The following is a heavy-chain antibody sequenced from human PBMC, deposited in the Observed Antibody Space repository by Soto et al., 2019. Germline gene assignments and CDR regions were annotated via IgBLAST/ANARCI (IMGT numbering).Heavy chain of an antibody. J-gene: IGHJ4*02. CDR2: IKQDGSET. Sequence: EEQLVQSGGGLVQPGGSLRLSCAGSGFTFRNYWMGWVRQAPGKRLEWVANIKQDGSETSYADSVKGRFTISRDNAKNSPYLQMSILGADDTAVYYCVRENYFDYWGQGILVIVSS. CDR1: GFTFRNYW. V-gene: IGHV3-7*01. CDR3: VRENYFDY.